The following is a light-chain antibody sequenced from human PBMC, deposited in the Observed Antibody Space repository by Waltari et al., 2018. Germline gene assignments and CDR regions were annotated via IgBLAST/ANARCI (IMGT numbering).Light chain of an antibody. V-gene: IGKV1-39*01. Sequence: DIQMTQSPSSLSASVGDRVTITCRASQSISIYLNWYQQKPGKAPKLLIDAASSLQSGVPSRVSGSGSGTDFTLTISSLQPEDFATYYCQQSYSMYTFGQGTKLEIK. J-gene: IGKJ2*01. CDR3: QQSYSMYT. CDR1: QSISIY. CDR2: AAS.